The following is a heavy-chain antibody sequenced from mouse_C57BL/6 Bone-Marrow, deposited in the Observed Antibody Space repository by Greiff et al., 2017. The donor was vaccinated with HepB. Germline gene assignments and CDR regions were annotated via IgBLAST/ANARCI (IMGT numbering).Heavy chain of an antibody. Sequence: EVKLVESGGGLVQSGRSLRLSCATSGFTFSDFYMEWVRQAPGKGLEWIAASRNKANDYTTEYSASVKGRFIVSRDTSQSILYLQMNALRAEDTAIYYCARDDYGSSYGFAYWGQGTLVTVSA. V-gene: IGHV7-1*01. J-gene: IGHJ3*01. CDR3: ARDDYGSSYGFAY. CDR1: GFTFSDFY. D-gene: IGHD1-1*01. CDR2: SRNKANDYTT.